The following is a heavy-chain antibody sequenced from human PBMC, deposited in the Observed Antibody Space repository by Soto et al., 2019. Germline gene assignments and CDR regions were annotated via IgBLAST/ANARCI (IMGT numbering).Heavy chain of an antibody. D-gene: IGHD6-19*01. Sequence: VQLLESGGGLVQPGGSRRLSCAASGFPFGDYAMTWVGRAPGKGLEWVSDISGNGNSARYADSVKGRFTVSRDNSRDTLYLQMNSLRVDDTAVYYCGKERRGSGWSVCNFWGQGTLVTVSS. J-gene: IGHJ4*02. CDR2: ISGNGNSA. V-gene: IGHV3-23*01. CDR3: GKERRGSGWSVCNF. CDR1: GFPFGDYA.